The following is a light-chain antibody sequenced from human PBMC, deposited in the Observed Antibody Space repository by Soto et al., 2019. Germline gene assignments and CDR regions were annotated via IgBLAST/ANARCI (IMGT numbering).Light chain of an antibody. Sequence: QSVLTQPPSASGTPGQRVTISCSGSSSNIGSNYVYWYQQLPGTAPKLLIYRNDQRPSGVPDRFSGSKSGTSASPAISGLRSDDEADYYCAAWDDSLSGVVFGGGTKRTVL. CDR2: RND. V-gene: IGLV1-47*01. J-gene: IGLJ3*02. CDR3: AAWDDSLSGVV. CDR1: SSNIGSNY.